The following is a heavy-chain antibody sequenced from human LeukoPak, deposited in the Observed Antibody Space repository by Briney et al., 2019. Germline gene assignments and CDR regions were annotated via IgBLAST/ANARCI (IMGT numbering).Heavy chain of an antibody. Sequence: ASVKVSCKASGYTFIAYHMHWVRQAPGQGLEWMGRIHPSSGATNYAQSFQGRVTLTRDTSINTAYMELSRLTSDDTAVYYCARELHVERDDYWGQGTLVTVSS. CDR3: ARELHVERDDY. D-gene: IGHD1-1*01. J-gene: IGHJ4*02. CDR1: GYTFIAYH. CDR2: IHPSSGAT. V-gene: IGHV1-2*06.